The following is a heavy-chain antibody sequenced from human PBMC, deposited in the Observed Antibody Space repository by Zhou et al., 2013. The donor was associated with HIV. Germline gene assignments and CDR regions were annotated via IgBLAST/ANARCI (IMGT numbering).Heavy chain of an antibody. CDR1: GGSFKTYA. V-gene: IGHV1-69*05. D-gene: IGHD2-15*01. J-gene: IGHJ5*01. CDR2: ISPIFGTA. CDR3: ARDRDVVPIVAATSWFDS. Sequence: QVQLIQSGAEMKKPGSSVMVSCKASGGSFKTYAIAWVRQAPGRGLEWMGGISPIFGTANYAQKFKGRVSIIMDESTRTTSMDLSSLTFEDTAVYYCARDRDVVPIVAATSWFDSWGRGTLVTVSS.